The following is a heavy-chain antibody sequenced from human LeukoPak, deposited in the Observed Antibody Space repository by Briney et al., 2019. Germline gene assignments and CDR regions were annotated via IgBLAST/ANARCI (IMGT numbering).Heavy chain of an antibody. J-gene: IGHJ4*02. CDR1: GFTCSSYG. CDR2: IWYDGSNK. Sequence: GGSLRLSWAASGFTCSSYGMHWVRQAPGKGLEWVAVIWYDGSNKYYADSVKGRFTISRDNSKNPLYLQMNSLRAEDTAVYYCARDYCGGDCYSNDYWGQGTLVTVSS. D-gene: IGHD2-21*02. CDR3: ARDYCGGDCYSNDY. V-gene: IGHV3-33*01.